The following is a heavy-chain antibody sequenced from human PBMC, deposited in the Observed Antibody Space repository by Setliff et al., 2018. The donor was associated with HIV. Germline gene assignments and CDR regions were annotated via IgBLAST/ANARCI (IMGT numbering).Heavy chain of an antibody. CDR3: ARSVIGYYYYGMDV. CDR2: IRYDESDK. Sequence: PGGSLRLSCAASGFIFSSHGMHWVRQAPGKGLEWVAFIRYDESDKQYADSVKGRFTISRDNSKNTLYLQMNSPRAEDTAVYYCARSVIGYYYYGMDVWGQGTLVTVSS. CDR1: GFIFSSHG. J-gene: IGHJ6*02. D-gene: IGHD3-10*01. V-gene: IGHV3-30*02.